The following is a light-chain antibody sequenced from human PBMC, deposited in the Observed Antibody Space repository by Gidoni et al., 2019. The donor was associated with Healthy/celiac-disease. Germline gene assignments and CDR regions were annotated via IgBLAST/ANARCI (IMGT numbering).Light chain of an antibody. V-gene: IGLV2-11*01. CDR2: DVS. CDR1: SSDVGAYNY. Sequence: QSALTQPRSVSGSPGPSVTISCTGTSSDVGAYNYVSWYQHHPGKAPKLMIYDVSKRPSGVPDRFSGSKSGNTASLTISGLQPEDEADYYCCSYAGTYTFVFATGTKVTVL. J-gene: IGLJ1*01. CDR3: CSYAGTYTFV.